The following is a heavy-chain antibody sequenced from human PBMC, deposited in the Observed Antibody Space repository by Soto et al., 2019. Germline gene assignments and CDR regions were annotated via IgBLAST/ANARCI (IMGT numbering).Heavy chain of an antibody. CDR3: ARDRDSGSYYFDY. Sequence: GSLRLSCAASGFTFSSYSMNWVRQAPGKGLEWVSSISSSSSYIYYADSVKGRFTISRDNAKNSLYLQMNSLRAEDTAVYYCARDRDSGSYYFDYWGQGTLVTVSS. CDR2: ISSSSSYI. V-gene: IGHV3-21*01. CDR1: GFTFSSYS. J-gene: IGHJ4*02. D-gene: IGHD1-26*01.